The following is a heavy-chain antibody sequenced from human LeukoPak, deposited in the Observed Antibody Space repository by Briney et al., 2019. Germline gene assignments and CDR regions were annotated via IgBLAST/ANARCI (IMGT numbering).Heavy chain of an antibody. V-gene: IGHV3-23*01. CDR1: GFTFSSYA. J-gene: IGHJ3*02. D-gene: IGHD3-16*01. Sequence: LSGGSLRLSCAASGFTFSSYAMSWVRQAPGKGLEWVSAISGSGGSTYYADSVKGRLTISRDNSKNTLYLQMNSLRAEDTAVYYCAKVARTFYAYDIWGQGTMVTVSS. CDR3: AKVARTFYAYDI. CDR2: ISGSGGST.